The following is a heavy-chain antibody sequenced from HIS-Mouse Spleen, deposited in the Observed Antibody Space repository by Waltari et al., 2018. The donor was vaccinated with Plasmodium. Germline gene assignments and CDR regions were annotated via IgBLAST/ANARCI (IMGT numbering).Heavy chain of an antibody. V-gene: IGHV3-21*01. Sequence: EVQLVESGGGLVKPGGSLSLSCAASGFTFSSYGMDWVRQAPGKGLEWVSSISSSSSYIYYADSVKGRFTISRDNAKNSLYLQMNSLRAEDTAVYYCAREDILTAYYNDYWYFDLWGRGTLVTVSS. CDR2: ISSSSSYI. D-gene: IGHD3-9*01. J-gene: IGHJ2*01. CDR1: GFTFSSYG. CDR3: AREDILTAYYNDYWYFDL.